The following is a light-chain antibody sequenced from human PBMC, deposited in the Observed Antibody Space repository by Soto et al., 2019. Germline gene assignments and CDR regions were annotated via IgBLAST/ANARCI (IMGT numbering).Light chain of an antibody. CDR2: TAS. CDR1: QAIRTD. V-gene: IGKV1-17*01. CDR3: LQHNSYPRT. J-gene: IGKJ1*01. Sequence: DIQMTQSPSSLSGSVGDRLTITFRASQAIRTDLAWYQQKPGKAPKRLIYTASSLQSGVPSRFSGSGSGTEFTLTISSLQPEDFATYYCLQHNSYPRTFGQGTKVDIK.